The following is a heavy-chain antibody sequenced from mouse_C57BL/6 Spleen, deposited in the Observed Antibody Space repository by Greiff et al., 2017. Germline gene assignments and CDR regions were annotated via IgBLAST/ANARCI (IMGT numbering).Heavy chain of an antibody. Sequence: EVKLVESGGGLVQPGGSMKLSCVASGFTFSNYWMNWVRQSPEKGLEWVAQIRLKSDNYATHYAESGKGRFTISRDDSKSSVYLQMNNLRAEDTGIYYCTVYDGFTGWYFDVWGTGTTVTVSS. CDR1: GFTFSNYW. CDR2: IRLKSDNYAT. CDR3: TVYDGFTGWYFDV. V-gene: IGHV6-3*01. J-gene: IGHJ1*03. D-gene: IGHD2-3*01.